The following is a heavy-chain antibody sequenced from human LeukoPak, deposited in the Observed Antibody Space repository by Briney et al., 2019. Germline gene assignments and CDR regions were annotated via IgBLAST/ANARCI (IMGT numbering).Heavy chain of an antibody. V-gene: IGHV4-34*01. CDR2: INHSGST. CDR1: GGSISSYY. J-gene: IGHJ5*02. CDR3: ASRVVIGSNWFDP. D-gene: IGHD3-3*01. Sequence: SETLSLTCTVSGGSISSYYWSWIRQPPGKGLEWIGEINHSGSTNYNPSLKSRVTISVDTSKNQFSLKLSSVTAADTAVYYCASRVVIGSNWFDPWGQGTLVTVSS.